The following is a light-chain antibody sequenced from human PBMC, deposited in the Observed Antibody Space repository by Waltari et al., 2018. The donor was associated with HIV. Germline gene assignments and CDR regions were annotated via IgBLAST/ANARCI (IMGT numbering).Light chain of an antibody. Sequence: QSVLIQPPSVSRTPGPRVTIHCTGSSYNMGAGYGVHWYQQPPGTAPKLLIYDKSMRPSGVPDRFSGSQSGTSASLDITGLQAEDEADYYCQSYDNSLSQVFGTGTKVAVL. CDR2: DKS. CDR1: SYNMGAGYG. V-gene: IGLV1-40*01. J-gene: IGLJ1*01. CDR3: QSYDNSLSQV.